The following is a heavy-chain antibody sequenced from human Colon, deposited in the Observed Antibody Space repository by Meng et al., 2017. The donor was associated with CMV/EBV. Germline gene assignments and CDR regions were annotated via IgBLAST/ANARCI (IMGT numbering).Heavy chain of an antibody. V-gene: IGHV3-30*02. D-gene: IGHD3-3*01. CDR1: GFLFRSYG. Sequence: GGSLRLSCAVSGFLFRSYGMHWVRQAPGKGLEWVAFIRYDGSSDYYADSVKGRFTISRDNSDNTLYLQMNSLRVEDTAVYYCAKELPLSGVASNTGMDVWGQGTTVTVSS. CDR2: IRYDGSSD. CDR3: AKELPLSGVASNTGMDV. J-gene: IGHJ6*02.